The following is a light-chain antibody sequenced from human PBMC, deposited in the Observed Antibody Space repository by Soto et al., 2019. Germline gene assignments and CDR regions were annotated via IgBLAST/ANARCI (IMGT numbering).Light chain of an antibody. CDR1: QTISSN. V-gene: IGKV3-15*01. CDR2: GAS. Sequence: EILMTQSPATLSVSPGERATLSCRASQTISSNLAWYQHKPGQAPRLLFYGASTRAPAVPARFSGSGSGTEFTLTISSLQSEDFAVYYCQQYYDWPLTFGGGTRVAIK. CDR3: QQYYDWPLT. J-gene: IGKJ4*01.